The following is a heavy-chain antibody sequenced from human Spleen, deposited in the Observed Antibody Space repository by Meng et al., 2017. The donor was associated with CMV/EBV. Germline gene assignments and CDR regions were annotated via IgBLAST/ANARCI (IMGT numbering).Heavy chain of an antibody. CDR1: GYTFSDYY. J-gene: IGHJ4*02. V-gene: IGHV1-2*02. D-gene: IGHD1-26*01. CDR3: ARKGMQWEAPLDY. Sequence: ASVKVSCKASGYTFSDYYMHWVRQAPGQGLEWMGWINPKSGGTDYVQKFQGRVTMTGDTSISTAYMELRWLTFDDTAVYYCARKGMQWEAPLDYWGQGTLVTVSS. CDR2: INPKSGGT.